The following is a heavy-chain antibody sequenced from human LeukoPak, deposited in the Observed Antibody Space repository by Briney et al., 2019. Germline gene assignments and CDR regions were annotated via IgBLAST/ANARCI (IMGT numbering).Heavy chain of an antibody. CDR2: IKKDGSEK. V-gene: IGHV3-7*01. CDR3: ARDQANSSSWDYYYYMDV. Sequence: PGGSLRLSCAASGFTFTYYWMSWVRQAPGKGLEWVANIKKDGSEKYYVDSVKGRFTISRDNAKNSLYLQMNSLRAEDTAVYYCARDQANSSSWDYYYYMDVWGKGTTVTVSS. J-gene: IGHJ6*03. CDR1: GFTFTYYW. D-gene: IGHD6-13*01.